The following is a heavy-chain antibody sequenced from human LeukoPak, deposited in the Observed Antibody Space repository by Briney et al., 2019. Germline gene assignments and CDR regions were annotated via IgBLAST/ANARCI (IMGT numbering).Heavy chain of an antibody. Sequence: SETLSLTCTVSGGSISSSSYYWGWIRQPPGKGLEWIGSIYYGGSTYYNPSLKSRVTISVDTSKNQFSLKLSSVTAADTAVYYCARDIVATISGDYWGQGTLVTVSS. D-gene: IGHD5-12*01. J-gene: IGHJ4*02. V-gene: IGHV4-39*01. CDR3: ARDIVATISGDY. CDR1: GGSISSSSYY. CDR2: IYYGGST.